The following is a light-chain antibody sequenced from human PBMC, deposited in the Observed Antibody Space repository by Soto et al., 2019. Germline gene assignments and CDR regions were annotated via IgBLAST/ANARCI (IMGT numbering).Light chain of an antibody. CDR2: DAS. J-gene: IGKJ5*01. Sequence: EIVLTQSPATLSLSPGERATLSCRASQSVSSNLAWYQQKPGQAPRLLIYDASNRATGIPARFSGSGSGTDFTLTISMLEPEDFAVYYCQRGDTFGQGTRLEIK. CDR1: QSVSSN. V-gene: IGKV3-11*01. CDR3: QRGDT.